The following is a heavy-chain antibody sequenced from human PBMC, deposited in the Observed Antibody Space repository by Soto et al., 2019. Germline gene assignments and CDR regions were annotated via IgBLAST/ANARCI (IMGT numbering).Heavy chain of an antibody. CDR2: IWYDGSNK. J-gene: IGHJ3*02. CDR1: GFTFSSYG. Sequence: GGSLRLSCAASGFTFSSYGMHWVRQAPGKGLEWVAVIWYDGSNKYYADSVKGRFTISRDNSKNTLYLQMNSLRAEDTAVYYCARDRPRYFDWLSMHDAFDIWGQGTMVTVSS. V-gene: IGHV3-33*01. D-gene: IGHD3-9*01. CDR3: ARDRPRYFDWLSMHDAFDI.